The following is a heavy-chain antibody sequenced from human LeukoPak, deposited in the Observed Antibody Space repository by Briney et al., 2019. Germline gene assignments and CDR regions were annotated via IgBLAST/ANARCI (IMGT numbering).Heavy chain of an antibody. CDR1: GFTFSSYS. D-gene: IGHD6-13*01. J-gene: IGHJ4*02. Sequence: KSGGSLRLSCAASGFTFSSYSMNWVRQAPGKGLEWVPSISSNSDSDYIYYADSVKGRFTISRDNAENSLYLQMNSLRAEDTAVYYCARDENIETSGGYYFDYWGQGTLVTVSS. V-gene: IGHV3-21*01. CDR3: ARDENIETSGGYYFDY. CDR2: ISSNSDSDYI.